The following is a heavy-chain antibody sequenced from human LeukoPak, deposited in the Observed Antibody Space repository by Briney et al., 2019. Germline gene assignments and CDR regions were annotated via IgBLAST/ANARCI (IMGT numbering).Heavy chain of an antibody. V-gene: IGHV3-53*01. J-gene: IGHJ4*02. CDR2: LYIGGNT. CDR1: GLTVNNNY. D-gene: IGHD4-17*01. Sequence: GGSLRLSCAASGLTVNNNYMNWVRQAPGKGLEWVSALYIGGNTYYADSVRGRFTISRDNAKNSLYLQMNSLRAEDTAVYYCARDAYGDKRGDYWGQGTLVTVSS. CDR3: ARDAYGDKRGDY.